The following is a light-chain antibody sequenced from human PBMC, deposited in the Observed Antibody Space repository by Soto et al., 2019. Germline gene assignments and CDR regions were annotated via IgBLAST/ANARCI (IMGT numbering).Light chain of an antibody. CDR1: SSDVGGYNY. CDR3: SSYTSRSTGYV. V-gene: IGLV2-14*01. CDR2: EVT. Sequence: QSVLTQPASVSGSPGQSITISCTGTSSDVGGYNYVSWYQQHPGKAPKLMIYEVTNRPSGVSNRFSGSKSGNRASLTISGLQAEDEADYYCSSYTSRSTGYVFGSGTKVTV. J-gene: IGLJ1*01.